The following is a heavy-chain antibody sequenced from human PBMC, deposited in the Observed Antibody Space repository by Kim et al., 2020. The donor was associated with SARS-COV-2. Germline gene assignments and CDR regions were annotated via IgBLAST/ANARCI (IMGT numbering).Heavy chain of an antibody. Sequence: SVKVSCKASGGTFSSYAISWVRQAPGQGLEWMGGIIPIFGTANYAQKFQGRVTITADESTSTAYMELSSLRSEDTAVYYCARVPRCSSTSCYAARRFGMDVWGQGTTVTVSS. J-gene: IGHJ6*02. CDR2: IIPIFGTA. V-gene: IGHV1-69*13. CDR3: ARVPRCSSTSCYAARRFGMDV. D-gene: IGHD2-2*01. CDR1: GGTFSSYA.